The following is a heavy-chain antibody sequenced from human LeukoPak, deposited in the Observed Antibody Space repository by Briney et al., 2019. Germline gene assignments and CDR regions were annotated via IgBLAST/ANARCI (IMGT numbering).Heavy chain of an antibody. CDR2: ISSSSSYI. Sequence: GSLRLSCAASGFTFSSYSMNWVRQAPGKGLEWVSSISSSSSYIYYADSVKGRFTISRDNAKNSLYLQMNSLRAEDTAVYYCARARIAARPGYFDYWGQGTLVTVSS. D-gene: IGHD6-6*01. V-gene: IGHV3-21*01. CDR3: ARARIAARPGYFDY. J-gene: IGHJ4*02. CDR1: GFTFSSYS.